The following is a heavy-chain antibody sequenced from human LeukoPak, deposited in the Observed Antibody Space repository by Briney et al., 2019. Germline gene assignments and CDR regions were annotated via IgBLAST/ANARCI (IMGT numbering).Heavy chain of an antibody. CDR2: IYPDESNI. V-gene: IGHV5-51*01. D-gene: IGHD2-2*03. CDR1: GSSFPTYW. J-gene: IGHJ4*02. CDR3: ARPPSRGYSSSFEY. Sequence: GESLKISCKGSGSSFPTYWIAWVRQLPGKGLEWMGIIYPDESNIRYSPSLQGQVTISADKSISTAYLQWSSLKASDTAMYYCARPPSRGYSSSFEYWGQGTLVTVSS.